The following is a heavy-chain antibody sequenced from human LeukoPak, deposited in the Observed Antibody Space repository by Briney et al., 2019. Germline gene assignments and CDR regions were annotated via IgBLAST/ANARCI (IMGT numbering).Heavy chain of an antibody. Sequence: GGSLRLYCSASGFTFTNAWMIWLRQAPGKGLEGVGRLKSKTDGGTTEYAAPVKGRFAISKNDSKNTLYLQMNSLKTEDTAVYYCTPRIAAAGKVFDYWGQGTPVTVSS. CDR3: TPRIAAAGKVFDY. CDR2: LKSKTDGGTT. D-gene: IGHD6-13*01. V-gene: IGHV3-15*01. J-gene: IGHJ4*02. CDR1: GFTFTNAW.